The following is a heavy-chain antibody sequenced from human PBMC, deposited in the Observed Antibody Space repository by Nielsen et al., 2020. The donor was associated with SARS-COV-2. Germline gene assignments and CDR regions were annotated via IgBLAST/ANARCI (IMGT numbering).Heavy chain of an antibody. CDR1: GYTFTSYY. D-gene: IGHD4-17*01. CDR2: INTSDGST. J-gene: IGHJ6*02. CDR3: ARDDTVTMYYYSYYGMDV. V-gene: IGHV1-46*01. Sequence: ASVKVSCKASGYTFTSYYMHWVRQAPGQGLEWMGIINTSDGSTTYAQKFRGRVTMTRDTSTRTVYMELRSLRSEDTAVYYCARDDTVTMYYYSYYGMDVWGQGTTVTVSS.